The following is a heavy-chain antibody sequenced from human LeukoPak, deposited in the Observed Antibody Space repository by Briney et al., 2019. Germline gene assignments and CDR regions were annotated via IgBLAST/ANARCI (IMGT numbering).Heavy chain of an antibody. CDR2: ISAYNGNT. CDR3: ARVRYYDSSGYPYHTLNWFDP. CDR1: GYTFTSYG. D-gene: IGHD3-22*01. Sequence: GASVKVSCKASGYTFTSYGISWVRQAPGQGLEWMGWISAYNGNTNYAQKFQGRVTITADESTSTAYMELSSLRSEDTAVYYCARVRYYDSSGYPYHTLNWFDPWGQGTLVTVSS. J-gene: IGHJ5*02. V-gene: IGHV1-18*01.